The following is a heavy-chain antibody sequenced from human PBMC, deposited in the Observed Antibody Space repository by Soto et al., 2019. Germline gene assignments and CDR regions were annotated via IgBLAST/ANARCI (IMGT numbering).Heavy chain of an antibody. CDR1: GFTFDSYA. CDR2: ISGSADGT. Sequence: EVKLLESGGGLAQPGGSLRLSCVGSGFTFDSYAISWVRQAPGERLQWIAAISGSADGTDYAHSVRGRFTISRDNAKKTVHLQMDSLRVEDTAVYFCAKGTVGGYSFWSGYYSDGLDVWGQGTLVSVSS. D-gene: IGHD3-3*01. V-gene: IGHV3-23*01. J-gene: IGHJ4*02. CDR3: AKGTVGGYSFWSGYYSDGLDV.